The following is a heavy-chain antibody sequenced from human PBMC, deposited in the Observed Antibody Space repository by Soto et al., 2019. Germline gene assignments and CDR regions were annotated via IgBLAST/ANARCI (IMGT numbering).Heavy chain of an antibody. CDR2: ISGSGGST. J-gene: IGHJ4*02. Sequence: GGSLRLSCAASGCTFSSYAMSWVSQAPGKGLEWASAISGSGGSTYYADSVSARFTISRDSSKNTLYLQINSRRGEDTSVYSCARDPHGSGCSFDQCGQGTVVTVAS. V-gene: IGHV3-23*01. D-gene: IGHD6-19*01. CDR1: GCTFSSYA. CDR3: ARDPHGSGCSFDQ.